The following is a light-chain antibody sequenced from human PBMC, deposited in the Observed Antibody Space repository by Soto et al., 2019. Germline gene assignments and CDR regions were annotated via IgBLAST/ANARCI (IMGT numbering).Light chain of an antibody. CDR2: AAS. J-gene: IGKJ2*01. CDR1: QSVRRD. V-gene: IGKV3D-15*01. CDR3: QQYNPWPPST. Sequence: IVMTQSPATLSVSPGEGATLSCRASQSVRRDLAWYQQRPGQAPRLLIYAASARATGVPARFSVSGSGTDFTLTISSLQSDDSAIYFSQQYNPWPPSTFGQGTYLEIK.